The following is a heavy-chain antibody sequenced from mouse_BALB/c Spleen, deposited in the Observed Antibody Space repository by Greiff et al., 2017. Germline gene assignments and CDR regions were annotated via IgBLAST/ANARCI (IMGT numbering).Heavy chain of an antibody. J-gene: IGHJ3*01. CDR1: GFTFSSYA. CDR2: ISSGGSYT. Sequence: EVHLVESGGGLVKPGGSLKLSCAASGFTFSSYAMSWVRQSPEKRLEWVAEISSGGSYTYYPDTVTGRFTISRDNAKNTLYLEMSSLRSEDTAMYYCAREGLYGSLFAYWGQGTLVTVSA. V-gene: IGHV5-9-4*01. D-gene: IGHD2-1*01. CDR3: AREGLYGSLFAY.